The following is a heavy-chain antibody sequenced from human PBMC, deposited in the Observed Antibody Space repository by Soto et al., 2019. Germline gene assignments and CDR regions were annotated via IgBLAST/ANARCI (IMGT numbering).Heavy chain of an antibody. D-gene: IGHD3-10*01. CDR2: ISGSGGST. CDR3: AKFGQVLLWFGDQSVGAFDI. J-gene: IGHJ3*02. CDR1: GFTFSSYA. Sequence: GGSLRLSCAASGFTFSSYAMSWVRQAPGKGLEWVSAISGSGGSTYYADSVKGRYTISRDNSKNTLYLQMNSLRAEDTAVYYCAKFGQVLLWFGDQSVGAFDIWGQGTMVTVSS. V-gene: IGHV3-23*01.